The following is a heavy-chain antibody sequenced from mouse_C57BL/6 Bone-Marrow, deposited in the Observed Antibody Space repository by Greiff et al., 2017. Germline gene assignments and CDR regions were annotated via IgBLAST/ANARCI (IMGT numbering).Heavy chain of an antibody. CDR2: IDPENGDT. CDR3: TTYYGSSGGYFDY. D-gene: IGHD1-1*01. V-gene: IGHV14-4*01. J-gene: IGHJ2*01. CDR1: GFNIKDDY. Sequence: DVQLQESGAELVRPGASVKLSCTASGFNIKDDYMHWVKQRPEQGLEWIGWIDPENGDTEYASKFQGKATITADTSSNTAYLQLSSLTSEDTAVYYCTTYYGSSGGYFDYWGQGTTLTVSS.